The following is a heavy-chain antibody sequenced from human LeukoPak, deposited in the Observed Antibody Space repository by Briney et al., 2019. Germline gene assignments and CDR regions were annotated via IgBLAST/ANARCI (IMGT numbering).Heavy chain of an antibody. CDR2: ISSGGNTI. D-gene: IGHD3-22*01. CDR1: GFTFSSYE. V-gene: IGHV3-48*03. CDR3: ARKNYDNSGYFHH. J-gene: IGHJ1*01. Sequence: PGGSLRLSCAASGFTFSSYEMNWVRQAPGKGLEWVSYISSGGNTIYYADSVKGRFTISRDNAKNSLYLQMNSLSAEDTAVYYCARKNYDNSGYFHHWGQGTLVTVSS.